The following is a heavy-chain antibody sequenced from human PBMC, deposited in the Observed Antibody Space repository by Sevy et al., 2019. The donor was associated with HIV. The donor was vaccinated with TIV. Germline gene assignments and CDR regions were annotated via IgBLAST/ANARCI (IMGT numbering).Heavy chain of an antibody. V-gene: IGHV3-48*02. CDR1: GFTLSSHS. Sequence: GGSLRLSCAVSGFTLSSHSMNWVRQAPGKGLEWLSHIRGDDENKYYADSVQGRFTISRDDASNSVHLQMNSLRDEDTAVYYCARGGNPGQAASDIWGQGTVSPSPQ. J-gene: IGHJ3*02. CDR3: ARGGNPGQAASDI. CDR2: IRGDDENK.